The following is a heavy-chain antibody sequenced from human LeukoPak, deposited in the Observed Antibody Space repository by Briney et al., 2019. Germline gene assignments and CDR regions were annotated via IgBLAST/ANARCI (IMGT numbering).Heavy chain of an antibody. CDR1: GYTFTSYG. V-gene: IGHV1-18*01. D-gene: IGHD5-18*01. J-gene: IGHJ5*02. Sequence: GAXVKVSCKASGYTFTSYGISWVRQAPGQGIERMGWISAYNGNTNYAQKLQGRVTMTTDTSTSTAYMELRSLRSDDTAVYYCASAAMVTNWFDPWGQGTLVTVSS. CDR2: ISAYNGNT. CDR3: ASAAMVTNWFDP.